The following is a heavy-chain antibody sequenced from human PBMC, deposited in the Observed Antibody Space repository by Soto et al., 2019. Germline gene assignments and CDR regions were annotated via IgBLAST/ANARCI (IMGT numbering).Heavy chain of an antibody. CDR1: GGSFSGYY. V-gene: IGHV4-34*09. Sequence: SETLSLTCAVYGGSFSGYYWSWIRQPPGKGLEWIGYIYYSGFTYYNPSLKSRVTISVDTSKNQFSLKLSSVTAADTAVYYCARSIDPWGQGTLVTVS. CDR3: ARSIDP. CDR2: IYYSGFT. J-gene: IGHJ5*02.